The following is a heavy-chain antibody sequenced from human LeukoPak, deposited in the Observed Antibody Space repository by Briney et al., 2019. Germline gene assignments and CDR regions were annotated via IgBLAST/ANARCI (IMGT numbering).Heavy chain of an antibody. V-gene: IGHV3-7*01. CDR3: ARGVRDILSGYYTDYYLYYMDV. Sequence: PGGSLRLSCAVSGFTFSSDWMIWVRQAPGKGLEWVANINPDGSEKNYVDSVRGRFTISRDNAKNSLYLQMNSLRAEDTAVYYCARGVRDILSGYYTDYYLYYMDVWGKGTTVTVSS. D-gene: IGHD3-9*01. J-gene: IGHJ6*03. CDR1: GFTFSSDW. CDR2: INPDGSEK.